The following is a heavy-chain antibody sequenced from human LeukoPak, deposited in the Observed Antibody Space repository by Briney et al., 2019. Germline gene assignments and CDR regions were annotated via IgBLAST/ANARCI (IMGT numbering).Heavy chain of an antibody. J-gene: IGHJ4*02. V-gene: IGHV3-23*01. Sequence: LRLSCAASGFTFSSYAMSWVRQAPGKGLEWVSAISGSGGSTYYADSVKGRFTISRDNSKNTLYLQMNSLRAEDTAVYYCAKGRGGGSYYVGGVTSFDYWGQGTLVTVSS. CDR3: AKGRGGGSYYVGGVTSFDY. CDR1: GFTFSSYA. CDR2: ISGSGGST. D-gene: IGHD1-26*01.